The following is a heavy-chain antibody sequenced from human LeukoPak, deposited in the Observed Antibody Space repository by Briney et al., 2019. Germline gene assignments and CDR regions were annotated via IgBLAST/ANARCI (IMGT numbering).Heavy chain of an antibody. CDR2: ISAYNGNI. V-gene: IGHV1-18*01. J-gene: IGHJ4*02. CDR3: ARDLNRYYYDSSGCLDY. Sequence: GASVKVSCKASGGTFSSYAISWVRQAPGQGLEWMGWISAYNGNIKYAQKLQGRVTMTTDTSTSTAYMELRSLRSDDTAVYYCARDLNRYYYDSSGCLDYWGQGTLVTVSS. CDR1: GGTFSSYA. D-gene: IGHD3-22*01.